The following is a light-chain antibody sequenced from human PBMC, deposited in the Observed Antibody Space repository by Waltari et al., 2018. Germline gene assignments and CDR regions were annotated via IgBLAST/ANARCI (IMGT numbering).Light chain of an antibody. V-gene: IGKV1-5*03. CDR3: QQYNNYLLT. Sequence: DMQMTQSPSTLSASVGDRVTITCRASQSVNSWLAWYQQKPGKAPKVLIHRASTLESGVPSRFSGSGSGTEFTLTISSLQPDDFATYYCQQYNNYLLTFGGGTKMEIK. CDR1: QSVNSW. J-gene: IGKJ4*01. CDR2: RAS.